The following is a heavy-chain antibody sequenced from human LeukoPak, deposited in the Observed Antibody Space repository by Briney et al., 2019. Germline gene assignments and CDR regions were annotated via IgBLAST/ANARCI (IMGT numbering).Heavy chain of an antibody. CDR1: GFTFSSLA. CDR3: AKDLNQLTFDY. J-gene: IGHJ4*02. D-gene: IGHD2-2*01. CDR2: ISGSGGST. Sequence: GRSLRLSCAASGFTFSSLAMTWVRQAPGKGLEWVSAISGSGGSTYYADSVKGRFTISRDNSKNTLYLQMNSLRAEDTAVYYCAKDLNQLTFDYWGQGTLVTVSS. V-gene: IGHV3-23*01.